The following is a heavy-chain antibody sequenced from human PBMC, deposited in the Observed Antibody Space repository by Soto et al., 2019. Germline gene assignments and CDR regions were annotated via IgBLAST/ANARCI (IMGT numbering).Heavy chain of an antibody. CDR1: GFSFSSYA. Sequence: GGSLRLSCAASGFSFSSYAMYWVRQAPGKGLEYVSTISSNGGSTDYANSVKGRFTISRDNSKNTMYLQMGSLRAEDMAVYYCARVYSSSLWYFENWGQGTLVTVSS. CDR2: ISSNGGST. J-gene: IGHJ4*02. D-gene: IGHD6-6*01. V-gene: IGHV3-64*01. CDR3: ARVYSSSLWYFEN.